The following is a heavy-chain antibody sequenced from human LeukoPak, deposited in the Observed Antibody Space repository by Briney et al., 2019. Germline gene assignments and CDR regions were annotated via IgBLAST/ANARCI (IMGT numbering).Heavy chain of an antibody. CDR2: INHSGST. Sequence: SETLSLTCAVYGGSLSGYYWSWIRQPPGKGLEWIGEINHSGSTNYNPSLKSRVTISVATSKNQFSLKLSSVTAADTAVYYCARGGTKRNNWNDRFDYWGQGTLVTVSS. V-gene: IGHV4-34*01. D-gene: IGHD1-20*01. J-gene: IGHJ4*02. CDR3: ARGGTKRNNWNDRFDY. CDR1: GGSLSGYY.